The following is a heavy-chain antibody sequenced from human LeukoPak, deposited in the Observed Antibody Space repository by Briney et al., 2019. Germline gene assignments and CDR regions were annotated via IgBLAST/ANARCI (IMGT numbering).Heavy chain of an antibody. CDR3: ARDVETSGRNGYSGY. Sequence: PGGSLRLSCAAYGFTFSTYPMHRVRQAPGKGLEWVAVSSYDGSNTYSADSVKGRFTISRDNSKNTLFLQMNSLRAEDTAVYYCARDVETSGRNGYSGYWGQGSLVTVSS. CDR1: GFTFSTYP. V-gene: IGHV3-30*14. J-gene: IGHJ4*02. CDR2: SSYDGSNT. D-gene: IGHD1-14*01.